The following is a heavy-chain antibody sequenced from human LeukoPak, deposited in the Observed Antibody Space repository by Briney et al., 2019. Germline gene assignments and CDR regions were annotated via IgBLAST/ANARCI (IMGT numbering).Heavy chain of an antibody. CDR3: ARGGYYYDSSGYIFDY. V-gene: IGHV3-53*01. CDR2: IYSGGST. D-gene: IGHD3-22*01. J-gene: IGHJ4*02. CDR1: GFTVSSNY. Sequence: GGSLRLSCAASGFTVSSNYMSWVRQAPGKGLEWVSVIYSGGSTYCADSVKGRFTISRDNSKNTLYLQMNSLRAEDTAVYYCARGGYYYDSSGYIFDYWGQGTLVTVSS.